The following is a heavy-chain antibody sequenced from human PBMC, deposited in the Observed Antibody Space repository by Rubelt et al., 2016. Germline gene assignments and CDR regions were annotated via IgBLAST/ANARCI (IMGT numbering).Heavy chain of an antibody. V-gene: IGHV3-74*01. D-gene: IGHD5-18*01. J-gene: IGHJ6*02. CDR2: INTDGSST. Sequence: GGGLVQPGGSLRLSCAASGFTFSNYPMHWVRQAPGKGPVWVSRINTDGSSTNYADSVKGRFTISRDNAKNTLYLQMNSLRAEDTAVYYCARAGYSYGDYYYYGMDVWGQGTTVTVSS. CDR3: ARAGYSYGDYYYYGMDV. CDR1: GFTFSNYP.